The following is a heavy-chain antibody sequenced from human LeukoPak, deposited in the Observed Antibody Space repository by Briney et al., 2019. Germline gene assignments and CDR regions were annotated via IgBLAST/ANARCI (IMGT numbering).Heavy chain of an antibody. CDR1: GFTFSSYA. CDR2: ISYDGSNK. D-gene: IGHD2-8*01. J-gene: IGHJ4*02. V-gene: IGHV3-30*18. CDR3: AKDTKDY. Sequence: GGSLRLSCAASGFTFSSYAMSWVRQAPGKGLEWVAVISYDGSNKYYADSVKGRFTISRDNSKNTLYLQMNSLRAEDTAVYYCAKDTKDYWGQGTLVTVSS.